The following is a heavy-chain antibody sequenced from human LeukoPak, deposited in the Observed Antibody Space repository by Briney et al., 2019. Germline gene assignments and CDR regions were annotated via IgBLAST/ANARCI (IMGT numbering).Heavy chain of an antibody. CDR3: VRDDYGDYTRRFDP. V-gene: IGHV4-39*07. Sequence: SETLSLTCTVSCGSISSSRYYWGWIRQPPGKGLEWIASISYSGSSYYNPSLKSRVTISVDTSKNQVSLQLSSVTAADTAVYYCVRDDYGDYTRRFDPWGQGTLVTVSS. J-gene: IGHJ5*02. CDR2: ISYSGSS. CDR1: CGSISSSRYY. D-gene: IGHD4-17*01.